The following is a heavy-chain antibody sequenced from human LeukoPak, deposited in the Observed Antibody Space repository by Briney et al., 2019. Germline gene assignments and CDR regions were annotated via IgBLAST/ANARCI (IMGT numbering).Heavy chain of an antibody. CDR1: GFTVSSNY. V-gene: IGHV3-11*01. Sequence: GGSLRLSCAASGFTVSSNYMSWVRQAPGKGLEWVSYISSSGSTIYYADSVKGRFTISRDNAKNSLYLQMNSLRAEDTAVYYCARLANYFYGMDVWGQGTTVTVSS. D-gene: IGHD3-3*02. CDR2: ISSSGSTI. CDR3: ARLANYFYGMDV. J-gene: IGHJ6*02.